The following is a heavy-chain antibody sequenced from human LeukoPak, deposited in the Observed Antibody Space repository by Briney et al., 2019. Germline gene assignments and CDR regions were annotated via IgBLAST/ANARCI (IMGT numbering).Heavy chain of an antibody. D-gene: IGHD3-10*01. J-gene: IGHJ3*02. V-gene: IGHV3-21*01. CDR2: ISSSSSYI. Sequence: PGGSLRLSCAASGFTFSSCSMNWVRQAPGKGLEGVSSISSSSSYIYYADSVKGRFTISRDNAKNSLYLQMNSLRAEDTAVYYCARPGTSDAFDIWGQGTMVTVSS. CDR3: ARPGTSDAFDI. CDR1: GFTFSSCS.